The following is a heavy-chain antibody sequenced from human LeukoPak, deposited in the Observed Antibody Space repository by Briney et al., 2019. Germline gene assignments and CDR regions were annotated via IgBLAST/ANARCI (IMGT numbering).Heavy chain of an antibody. CDR3: ARVQLKYDYVWGSYRYGAFDI. CDR2: ISSSSSTI. V-gene: IGHV3-48*01. D-gene: IGHD3-16*02. Sequence: GGSLRLSCAASGFTFDDYGMSWVRQAPGKGLEWVSYISSSSSTIYYADSVKGRFTISRDNAKNSLYLQMNSLRAEDTAVYYCARVQLKYDYVWGSYRYGAFDIWGQGTMVTVSS. CDR1: GFTFDDYG. J-gene: IGHJ3*02.